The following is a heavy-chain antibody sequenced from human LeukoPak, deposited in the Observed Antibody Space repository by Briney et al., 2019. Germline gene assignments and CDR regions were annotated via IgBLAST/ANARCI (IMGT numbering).Heavy chain of an antibody. V-gene: IGHV4-39*07. CDR2: IYYSGST. CDR1: GDSISSSSSY. D-gene: IGHD5-18*01. J-gene: IGHJ3*02. Sequence: PSETLSLTCTVSGDSISSSSSYWGWIRQPPGKGLEWIGSIYYSGSTYYNTSLKSRVTISVDTSNNQFSLKLNSVTAADTAMYYCARVRRDTYGHDAFDIWGQGTMVTVTS. CDR3: ARVRRDTYGHDAFDI.